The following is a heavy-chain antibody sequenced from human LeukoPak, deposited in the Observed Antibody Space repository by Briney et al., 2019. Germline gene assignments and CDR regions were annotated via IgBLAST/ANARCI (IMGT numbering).Heavy chain of an antibody. V-gene: IGHV4-34*01. CDR2: INHSGST. CDR3: ARGLYDY. CDR1: GGSFSGYY. Sequence: SETLSLTCAVYGGSFSGYYWSWIRQPPGKGLEWIGEINHSGSTNYIPSLKSRVTISVDTSKNQFSLKLSSVTAADTAVYYCARGLYDYWGQGTLVTVSS. J-gene: IGHJ4*02.